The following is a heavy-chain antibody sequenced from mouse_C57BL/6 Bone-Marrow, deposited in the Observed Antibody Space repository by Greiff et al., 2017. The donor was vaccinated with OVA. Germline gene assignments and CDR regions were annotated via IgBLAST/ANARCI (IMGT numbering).Heavy chain of an antibody. D-gene: IGHD2-1*01. J-gene: IGHJ2*01. Sequence: QVQLQQSGAELARPGASVKLSCKASGYTFTSYGISWVKQRTGQGLEWIGEIYPRSGNTYYNEKFKGKATLTADKSSSTAYMELRSLTSEDSAVYFCARVILPFDYWGQGTTLTVSS. CDR1: GYTFTSYG. CDR2: IYPRSGNT. V-gene: IGHV1-81*01. CDR3: ARVILPFDY.